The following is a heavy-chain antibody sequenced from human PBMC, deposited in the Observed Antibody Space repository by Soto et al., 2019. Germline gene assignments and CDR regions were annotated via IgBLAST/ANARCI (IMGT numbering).Heavy chain of an antibody. CDR1: GYTFTSYD. Sequence: QVQLVQSGAEVKKPGASVKVSCKASGYTFTSYDMNWVRQAPGQGLEWLGWMNPNSGNTGYAQKFQGRVAMTRDTSISTAYMELTRLTSKDTAVYYCSRDYGGNSGWFDRWGQGTLVTVSS. D-gene: IGHD4-17*01. J-gene: IGHJ5*02. CDR3: SRDYGGNSGWFDR. V-gene: IGHV1-8*01. CDR2: MNPNSGNT.